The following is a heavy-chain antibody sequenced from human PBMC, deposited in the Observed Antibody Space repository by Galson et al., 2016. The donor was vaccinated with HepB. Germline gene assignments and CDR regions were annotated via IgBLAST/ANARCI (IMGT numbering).Heavy chain of an antibody. D-gene: IGHD4-11*01. CDR3: ASAASSKYDAFDV. J-gene: IGHJ3*01. V-gene: IGHV1-2*02. Sequence: SVKVSCKASGYTLTAYYIHWVRQAPGQGLEWMGWINPHRGGTNNAQKVQGRVTMTRDTSTSTVYMEMSRLRSGDTAVYYCASAASSKYDAFDVWGQGTMVTVSS. CDR2: INPHRGGT. CDR1: GYTLTAYY.